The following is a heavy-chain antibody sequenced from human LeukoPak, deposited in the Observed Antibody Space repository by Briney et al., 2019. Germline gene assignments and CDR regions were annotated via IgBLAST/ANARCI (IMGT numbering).Heavy chain of an antibody. D-gene: IGHD3-22*01. Sequence: ASVKVSCKASGYTFTSYGTSWVRQAPGQGLEWMGWISAYNGNTNYAQKLQGRVTMTTDTSTSTAYMELRSLRSDDTAVYYCARASSGYSYDAFDIWGQGTMVTVSS. CDR3: ARASSGYSYDAFDI. CDR1: GYTFTSYG. V-gene: IGHV1-18*01. CDR2: ISAYNGNT. J-gene: IGHJ3*02.